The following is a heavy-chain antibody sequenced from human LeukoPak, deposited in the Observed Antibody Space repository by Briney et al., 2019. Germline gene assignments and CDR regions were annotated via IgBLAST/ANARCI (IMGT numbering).Heavy chain of an antibody. CDR2: IYPGDSDT. V-gene: IGHV5-51*01. D-gene: IGHD6-13*01. J-gene: IGHJ4*02. CDR3: AKLGAYSSSWYGFFDY. CDR1: GYSFTSYL. Sequence: GESLKISCKGSGYSFTSYLIGWVRQMPGKGLEWMGIIYPGDSDTRYRPSVQGQVTISADKSITTAYLQWSSLKASDTAMYYCAKLGAYSSSWYGFFDYWGQGNLVAVSS.